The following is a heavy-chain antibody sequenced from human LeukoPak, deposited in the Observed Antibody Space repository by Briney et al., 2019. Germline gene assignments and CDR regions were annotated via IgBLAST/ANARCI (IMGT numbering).Heavy chain of an antibody. D-gene: IGHD4-17*01. CDR3: AGHDYGDYYFDY. CDR1: GFTFSSYS. Sequence: GGSLRLSCAASGFTFSSYSMNWVRQAPGKGLEWVANIKQDGSEKYYVDSVKGRFTISRDNAKNSLYLQMNSLRAEDTAVYYCAGHDYGDYYFDYWGQGTLVTVSS. J-gene: IGHJ4*02. V-gene: IGHV3-7*01. CDR2: IKQDGSEK.